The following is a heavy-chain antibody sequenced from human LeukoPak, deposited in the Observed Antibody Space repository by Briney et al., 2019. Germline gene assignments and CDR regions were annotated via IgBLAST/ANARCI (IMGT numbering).Heavy chain of an antibody. CDR3: ARQGSSSLRGYYYYYMDV. J-gene: IGHJ6*03. D-gene: IGHD6-6*01. CDR1: GHSFTSYW. Sequence: GESLKISCKGSGHSFTSYWIGWVRQMPGKGLEWMGIIYPGDSDTRYSPSFQGQVTISADKTISTAYLQLISLKASGTAMYYCARQGSSSLRGYYYYYMDVWGKGTTVTVSS. V-gene: IGHV5-51*01. CDR2: IYPGDSDT.